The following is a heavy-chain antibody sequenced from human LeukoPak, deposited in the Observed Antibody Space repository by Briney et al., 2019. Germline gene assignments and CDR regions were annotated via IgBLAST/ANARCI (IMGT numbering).Heavy chain of an antibody. CDR3: AKESYDSSGYYSFDY. Sequence: GGSLRLSCAASGFTFSSYSMNWVRQAPGKGLEWVSSISSSSSYIYYADSVKGRFTISRDNAKNSLYLQMNSLRAEDTALYYCAKESYDSSGYYSFDYWGQGTLVTVSS. V-gene: IGHV3-21*04. J-gene: IGHJ4*02. CDR1: GFTFSSYS. CDR2: ISSSSSYI. D-gene: IGHD3-22*01.